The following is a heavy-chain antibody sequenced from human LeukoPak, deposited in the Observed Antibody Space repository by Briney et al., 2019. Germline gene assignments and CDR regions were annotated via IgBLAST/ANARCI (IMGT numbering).Heavy chain of an antibody. V-gene: IGHV3-20*04. Sequence: GGSLRLSCAASGFKFDDYGMRWVRHAPGKGLEWVCDINWNGAWTGYADSVKGRFTISRDNAKNSLYLQMSSLRAEDTALYYCAGYYYDSSRGFDLWGQGTLVTVSA. CDR1: GFKFDDYG. CDR2: INWNGAWT. D-gene: IGHD3-22*01. J-gene: IGHJ5*02. CDR3: AGYYYDSSRGFDL.